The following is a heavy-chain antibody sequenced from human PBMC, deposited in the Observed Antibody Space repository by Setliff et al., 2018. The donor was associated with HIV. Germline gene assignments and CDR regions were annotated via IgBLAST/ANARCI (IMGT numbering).Heavy chain of an antibody. CDR2: IYTSGST. D-gene: IGHD5-18*01. CDR3: ARDTGTAMVNDAFDI. CDR1: GGSISSGSYY. Sequence: SETLSLTCTVSGGSISSGSYYWSWIRQPAGKGLEWIGHIYTSGSTNYNPSLKSRVTISVDTSKNQFSLKLSSVTAADTAVYYCARDTGTAMVNDAFDIWGQGTMVTVSS. J-gene: IGHJ3*02. V-gene: IGHV4-61*09.